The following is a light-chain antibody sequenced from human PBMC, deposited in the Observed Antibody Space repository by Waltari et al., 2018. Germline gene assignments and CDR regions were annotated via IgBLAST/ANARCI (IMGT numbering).Light chain of an antibody. CDR1: ALTDQY. CDR3: QSADSTGSDVV. J-gene: IGLJ2*01. Sequence: SYELTQPPSVTVSPGQTARIACSGDALTDQYVHWYPQRPGRAPVVVIYKDTKRPSGIPERFSGSSSGKTVTLTISGVQAEDESDYYCQSADSTGSDVVFGGGTKLTVL. V-gene: IGLV3-25*03. CDR2: KDT.